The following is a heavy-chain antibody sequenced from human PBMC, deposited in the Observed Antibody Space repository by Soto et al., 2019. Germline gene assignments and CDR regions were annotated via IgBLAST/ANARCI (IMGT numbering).Heavy chain of an antibody. Sequence: PSETLSLTCTVSGGSISSYYWSWIRQPPGKGLEWIGYIYYSGSTNYNPSLKSRVTISVDTSKNQFSLKLSSVTAADTAVYYCARQGASFYGDYAGSYFDYWGQGTLVTVSS. V-gene: IGHV4-59*08. CDR1: GGSISSYY. D-gene: IGHD4-17*01. J-gene: IGHJ4*02. CDR3: ARQGASFYGDYAGSYFDY. CDR2: IYYSGST.